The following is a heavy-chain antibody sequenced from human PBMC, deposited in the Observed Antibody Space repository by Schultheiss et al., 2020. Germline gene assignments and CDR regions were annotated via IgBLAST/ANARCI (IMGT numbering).Heavy chain of an antibody. V-gene: IGHV3-30*18. CDR3: AKGRGDGYNLYFDY. CDR2: ISYDGSNK. J-gene: IGHJ4*02. D-gene: IGHD5-24*01. CDR1: GFTFSSYG. Sequence: GGSLRLSCAASGFTFSSYGMHWVRQAPGKGLEWMAVISYDGSNKYYADSVKGRFTISRDNSKNTLYLQMNSLRAEDTALYYCAKGRGDGYNLYFDYWGQGTLVTVSS.